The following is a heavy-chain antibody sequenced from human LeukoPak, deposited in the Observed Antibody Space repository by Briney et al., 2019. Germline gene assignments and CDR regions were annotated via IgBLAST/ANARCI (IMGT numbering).Heavy chain of an antibody. D-gene: IGHD3-10*01. CDR3: VRGGGSGPPGY. Sequence: AGGSLRLSCAASGFTFSSYGMHWVRQAPGKGLEWVAVISYDGSNEYYADSVKGRFTISRDNSKNTLYLQMNSLRAEDTAVYYCVRGGGSGPPGYWGQGTLVTVSS. V-gene: IGHV3-30*03. CDR1: GFTFSSYG. J-gene: IGHJ4*02. CDR2: ISYDGSNE.